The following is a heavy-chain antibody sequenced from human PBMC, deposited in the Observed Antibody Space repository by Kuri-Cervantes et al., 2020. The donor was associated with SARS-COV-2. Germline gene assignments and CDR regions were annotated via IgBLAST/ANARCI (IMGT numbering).Heavy chain of an antibody. CDR2: ISSSGSTI. D-gene: IGHD3-10*01. CDR1: GFTFSDYY. CDR3: ARAQNTYGSGSYVYFQH. J-gene: IGHJ1*01. V-gene: IGHV3-11*04. Sequence: GESLKISCAASGFTFSDYYMSWIRQAPGKGLEWVSYISSSGSTIYYADSVKGRFTISRDNAKNSLYLQMNSLRAEDTAVYYCARAQNTYGSGSYVYFQHWGQSTLVTVSS.